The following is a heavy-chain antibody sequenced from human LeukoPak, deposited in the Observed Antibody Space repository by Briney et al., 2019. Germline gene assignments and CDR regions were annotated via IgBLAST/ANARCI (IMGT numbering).Heavy chain of an antibody. V-gene: IGHV1-69*05. CDR3: ARDDGLWFGEYRGFDY. D-gene: IGHD3-10*01. CDR2: IVPIFGTA. J-gene: IGHJ4*02. CDR1: GGTFSSYA. Sequence: ASVKVSCKASGGTFSSYAISWVRQAPGQGLEWMGRIVPIFGTANYAQKFQGRVTITTDESTSTAYMELSSLRSEDTAVYYCARDDGLWFGEYRGFDYWGQGTLVTVSS.